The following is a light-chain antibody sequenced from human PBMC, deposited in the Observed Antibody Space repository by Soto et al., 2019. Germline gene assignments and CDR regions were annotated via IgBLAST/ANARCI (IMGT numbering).Light chain of an antibody. V-gene: IGKV1-39*01. CDR2: AAS. J-gene: IGKJ5*01. Sequence: DIQMTQSPSSLSASVGDRVTTTCRASQSISSYLNWYQQKPGKAPKLLIYAASSLQSGVPSRFSGSGSGTDFTLTISSLQPEDFATYYCQQSYSTPSITFGQGTRLEIK. CDR3: QQSYSTPSIT. CDR1: QSISSY.